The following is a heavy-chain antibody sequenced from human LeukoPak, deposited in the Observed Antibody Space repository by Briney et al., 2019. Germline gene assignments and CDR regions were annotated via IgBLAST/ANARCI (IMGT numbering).Heavy chain of an antibody. CDR1: GGSISSHC. CDR3: ASATKWLAFDS. V-gene: IGHV4-59*11. J-gene: IGHJ4*02. D-gene: IGHD6-19*01. CDR2: VYYSGST. Sequence: SETLSLTCTVSGGSISSHCWSWIRQPPRKGLEWIGSVYYSGSTNYNPSLKSRVTISVDTSKNQLSLNLSSVTAADTAVYYCASATKWLAFDSWGQGTPVTDSS.